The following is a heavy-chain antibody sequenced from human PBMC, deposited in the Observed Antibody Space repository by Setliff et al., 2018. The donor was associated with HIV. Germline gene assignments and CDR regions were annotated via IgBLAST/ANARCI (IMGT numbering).Heavy chain of an antibody. J-gene: IGHJ5*02. CDR1: GFTFSSYV. D-gene: IGHD5-12*01. CDR3: ARVASGYDYGWLDP. V-gene: IGHV3-23*01. CDR2: ITDRGDKT. Sequence: GGSLRLSCAASGFTFSSYVMNWVRQAPGKGLEWVSGITDRGDKTYYADSVKGRFTISRDNSNNTLYLQMHGLRADDTAVYYCARVASGYDYGWLDPWGQGTLVTVSS.